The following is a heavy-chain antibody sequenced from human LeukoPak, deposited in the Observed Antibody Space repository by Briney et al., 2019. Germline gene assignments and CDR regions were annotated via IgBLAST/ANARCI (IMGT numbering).Heavy chain of an antibody. Sequence: SVKVSCKASGGTFSSYAISWVRHAPGQGLEWMGGIIPIFGTANYAQKFQGRVTITADKSTSTAYMELSSLRSEDTAVYYCARNYYDSSGYHDYFDYWGQGTLVTVSS. D-gene: IGHD3-22*01. CDR1: GGTFSSYA. V-gene: IGHV1-69*06. CDR2: IIPIFGTA. CDR3: ARNYYDSSGYHDYFDY. J-gene: IGHJ4*02.